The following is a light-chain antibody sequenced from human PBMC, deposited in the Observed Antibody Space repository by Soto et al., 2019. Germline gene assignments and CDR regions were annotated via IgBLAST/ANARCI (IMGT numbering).Light chain of an antibody. V-gene: IGKV3-20*01. CDR3: QQYETSTRA. J-gene: IGKJ1*01. Sequence: IVLTQTPGTLSLSPGERATLSCRASQSVSNNYLAWYQQRPGQAPRLLIYDASSRATGIPDRFSGSGSGKDFSLTISRVEPEDFAVYYCQQYETSTRAFGQGTKVEIK. CDR2: DAS. CDR1: QSVSNNY.